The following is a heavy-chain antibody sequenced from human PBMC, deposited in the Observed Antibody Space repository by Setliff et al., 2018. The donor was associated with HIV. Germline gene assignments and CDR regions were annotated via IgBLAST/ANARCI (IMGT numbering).Heavy chain of an antibody. V-gene: IGHV3-30*04. J-gene: IGHJ4*02. D-gene: IGHD1-1*01. CDR2: ISYDARSI. Sequence: LRLSCVASGFTFRDFAMHWVRQAPGKGLEWVSAISYDARSIQYADSVKGRFTISRDNSKNTLYLQVDSLRPDDTAVYYCASARIPTGGTSTSFDFWGQGTLVTVSS. CDR1: GFTFRDFA. CDR3: ASARIPTGGTSTSFDF.